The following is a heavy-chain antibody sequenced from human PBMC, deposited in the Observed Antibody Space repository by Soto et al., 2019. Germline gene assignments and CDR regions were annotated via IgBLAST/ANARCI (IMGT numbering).Heavy chain of an antibody. J-gene: IGHJ6*03. D-gene: IGHD3-3*01. CDR2: ISGSGGST. Sequence: GSLRLSCAASGFTFSSYAMSWVRQAPGKGLEWVSAISGSGGSTYYADSVKGRFTISRDNSKNTLYLQMNSLRAEDTAVYYCAKDKHYDFWSGYLPYMDVWGKGTTVTVSS. CDR1: GFTFSSYA. V-gene: IGHV3-23*01. CDR3: AKDKHYDFWSGYLPYMDV.